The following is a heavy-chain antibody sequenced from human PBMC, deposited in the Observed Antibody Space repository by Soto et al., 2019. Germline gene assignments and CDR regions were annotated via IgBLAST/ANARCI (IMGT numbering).Heavy chain of an antibody. CDR3: ARGDYGDYESGRAFDI. J-gene: IGHJ3*02. V-gene: IGHV1-2*04. CDR1: GYTFTGYY. Sequence: ASVKVSCKASGYTFTGYYMHWVRQAPGQGLEWMGWINPNSGGTNYAQKFQGWVTMTRDTSISTAYMELSRLRSDDTAVYYCARGDYGDYESGRAFDIWGQGTMVTVSS. CDR2: INPNSGGT. D-gene: IGHD4-17*01.